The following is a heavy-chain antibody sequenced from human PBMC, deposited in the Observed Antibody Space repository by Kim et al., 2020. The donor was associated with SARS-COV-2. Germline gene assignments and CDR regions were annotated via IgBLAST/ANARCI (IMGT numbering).Heavy chain of an antibody. D-gene: IGHD5-18*01. CDR2: INPSTGGST. CDR3: ARKSDTVMALFDY. CDR1: GYALTSYY. J-gene: IGHJ4*02. Sequence: ASVKVSCKPSGYALTSYYMQWVRQAPGQGLEWMGIINPSTGGSTTYAEKFQGRVTMTRDTSRSTVYMELSSLRSEDTAVYFCARKSDTVMALFDYWGQGTMVTVSS. V-gene: IGHV1-46*01.